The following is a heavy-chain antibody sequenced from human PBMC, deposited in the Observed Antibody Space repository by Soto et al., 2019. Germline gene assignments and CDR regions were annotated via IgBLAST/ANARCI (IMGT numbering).Heavy chain of an antibody. J-gene: IGHJ4*02. CDR2: IESKTDGGTT. CDR3: ATDGGGGYPHVLFY. D-gene: IGHD1-26*01. Sequence: EVQLVESGGGLVKPGGSLRLSCAASGFTISNGWMNWVRQAPGKGLEWVGHIESKTDGGTTAYGAPVKGRFIISRDDSKNTVYLQMISLKTEDTALYYCATDGGGGYPHVLFYWGQGTLATVSS. V-gene: IGHV3-15*04. CDR1: GFTISNGW.